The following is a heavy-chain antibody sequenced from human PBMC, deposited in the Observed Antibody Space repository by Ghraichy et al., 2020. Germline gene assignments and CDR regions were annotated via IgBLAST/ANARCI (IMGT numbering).Heavy chain of an antibody. J-gene: IGHJ5*02. CDR2: ISAYNGNT. V-gene: IGHV1-18*01. CDR1: GYTFTSYG. D-gene: IGHD2-2*01. Sequence: ASVKVSCKASGYTFTSYGISWVRQAPGQGLEWMGWISAYNGNTNYAQKLQGRVTMTTDTSTSTAYMELRSLRSDDTAVYYCARWAVDCSSTSCLHNWFDPWGQGTLVTVSS. CDR3: ARWAVDCSSTSCLHNWFDP.